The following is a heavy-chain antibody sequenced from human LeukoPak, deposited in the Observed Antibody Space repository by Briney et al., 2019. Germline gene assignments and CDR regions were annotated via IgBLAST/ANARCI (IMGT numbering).Heavy chain of an antibody. J-gene: IGHJ5*02. V-gene: IGHV1-46*01. CDR2: INPSVGST. CDR1: GSTFCSYY. CDR3: ARARARYCGGGVCYWEWCVP. Sequence: ASVNVSFTSSGSTFCSYYRHSGRQAPGQGLEWMGIINPSVGSTSYAQKFQGGVTMTRDTSTSTVYMDLSSLRSEDTAVYYCARARARYCGGGVCYWEWCVPWGQGTLVTVSS. D-gene: IGHD2-15*01.